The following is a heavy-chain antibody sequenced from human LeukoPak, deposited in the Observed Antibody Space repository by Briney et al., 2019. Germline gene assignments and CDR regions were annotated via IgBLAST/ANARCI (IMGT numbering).Heavy chain of an antibody. D-gene: IGHD3-10*01. CDR3: ARNGRHYYYGSGSYYNSYFDY. CDR2: ISSNGGST. Sequence: GGSLRLSCAASGFTFSSYEMNWVRQAPGKGLEYVSAISSNGGSTYYANSVKGRFTISRDNSKNTLYLQMGSLRAEDMAVYYCARNGRHYYYGSGSYYNSYFDYWGQGTLVTVSS. J-gene: IGHJ4*02. CDR1: GFTFSSYE. V-gene: IGHV3-64*01.